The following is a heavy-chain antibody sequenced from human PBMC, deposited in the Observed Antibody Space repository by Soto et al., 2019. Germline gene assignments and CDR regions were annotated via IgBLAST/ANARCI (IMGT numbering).Heavy chain of an antibody. CDR2: IGSAGDT. Sequence: PGGSLRLSCAASGFTFSTYDMHWVRQTTAKGLEWVSGIGSAGDTYYPGSVKGRFTISRENAKNSLYLQMNSLRPEDTAVYYCKRAMVTRGYYYYGVDVWGQGTTVTVSS. V-gene: IGHV3-13*01. CDR1: GFTFSTYD. CDR3: KRAMVTRGYYYYGVDV. J-gene: IGHJ6*02. D-gene: IGHD4-17*01.